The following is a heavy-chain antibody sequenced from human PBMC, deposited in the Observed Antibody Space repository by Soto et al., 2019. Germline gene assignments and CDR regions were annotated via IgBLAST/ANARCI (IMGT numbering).Heavy chain of an antibody. CDR3: AKYPSIAVAGASDY. CDR2: ISGSGGST. D-gene: IGHD6-19*01. J-gene: IGHJ4*02. Sequence: PGGSLRLSCAASGFTFSSYAMSWVRQAPGKGLEWVSAISGSGGSTYYADSVKGRFTISRDNSKNTLYLQMNSLRAEDTAVYYCAKYPSIAVAGASDYWGQGTLVTVSS. CDR1: GFTFSSYA. V-gene: IGHV3-23*01.